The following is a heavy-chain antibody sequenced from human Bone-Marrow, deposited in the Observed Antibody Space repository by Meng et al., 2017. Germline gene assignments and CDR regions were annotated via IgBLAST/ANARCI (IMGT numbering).Heavy chain of an antibody. CDR2: ISWNSGSI. CDR1: GFTFDDYA. D-gene: IGHD3-22*01. Sequence: SLKISCAASGFTFDDYAMHWVRQAPGKGLEWVSGISWNSGSIGYADSVKGRFTISRDNAKNSLYLQMNSLRAEDTALYYCARGTYYYDSSGYYIGDAFDIWGQGTMVTVSS. CDR3: ARGTYYYDSSGYYIGDAFDI. J-gene: IGHJ3*02. V-gene: IGHV3-9*01.